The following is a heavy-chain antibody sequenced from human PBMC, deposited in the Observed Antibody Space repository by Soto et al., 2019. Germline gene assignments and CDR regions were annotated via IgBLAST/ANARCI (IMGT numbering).Heavy chain of an antibody. J-gene: IGHJ4*02. D-gene: IGHD1-1*01. Sequence: QVHLVQSGAEVKKPGASVKVSCKGSGYAFTTYGITWVRQAPGQGLEWMGWISAHNGNTNYAQKPPGRVTVTRDTSTSTAYMELRRLRSDATAVYYCARGRYGDYWGQGALVTVSS. V-gene: IGHV1-18*01. CDR1: GYAFTTYG. CDR2: ISAHNGNT. CDR3: ARGRYGDY.